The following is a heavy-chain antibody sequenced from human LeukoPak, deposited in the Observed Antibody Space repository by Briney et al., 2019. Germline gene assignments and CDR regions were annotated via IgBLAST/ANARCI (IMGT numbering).Heavy chain of an antibody. CDR3: ALSVLGSYNWFDP. V-gene: IGHV3-23*01. Sequence: GSLRLSCAASGFTFINYGMTWVRQAPGKGLEWVSSITTSGDGTYYADSVKGRFTISRDNSKNTLYLQMNSLRAEDTAVYYCALSVLGSYNWFDPWGQGTLVTVSS. J-gene: IGHJ5*02. CDR2: ITTSGDGT. D-gene: IGHD3-10*01. CDR1: GFTFINYG.